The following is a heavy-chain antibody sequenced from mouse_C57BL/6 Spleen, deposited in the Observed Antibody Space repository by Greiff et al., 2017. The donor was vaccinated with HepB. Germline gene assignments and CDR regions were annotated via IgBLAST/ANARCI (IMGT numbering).Heavy chain of an antibody. J-gene: IGHJ4*01. CDR3: ARSTYYSNWHYAMDY. CDR1: GFTFTSYT. CDR2: INPSSGYT. D-gene: IGHD2-5*01. V-gene: IGHV1-4*01. Sequence: QVQLQQSGAELARPGASVKMSCKASGFTFTSYTMHWVKQRPGQGLEWIGYINPSSGYTKYNQKFKDKATWTADKSSSTDYMQLSSLTSEDSAVNYYARSTYYSNWHYAMDYWGQGTSVTVSS.